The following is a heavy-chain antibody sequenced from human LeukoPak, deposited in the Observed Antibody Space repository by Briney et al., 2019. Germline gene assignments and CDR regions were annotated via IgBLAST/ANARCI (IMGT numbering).Heavy chain of an antibody. CDR1: GFTFSSFG. CDR2: ISYDGGSQ. CDR3: AGSYYNVFDS. D-gene: IGHD3-10*01. Sequence: GRSLRLSCAASGFTFSSFGMHWVRQAPGQGLEWVALISYDGGSQSSAESVKGRFTISRDNSKNTLYLQMNSLRAEDTAVYYCAGSYYNVFDSWGQGTRVTVSS. J-gene: IGHJ4*02. V-gene: IGHV3-30*03.